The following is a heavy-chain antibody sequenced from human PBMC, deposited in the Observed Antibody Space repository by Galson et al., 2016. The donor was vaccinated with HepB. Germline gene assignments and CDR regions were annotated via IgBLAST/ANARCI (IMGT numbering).Heavy chain of an antibody. CDR1: GDSVSGDSVA. CDR2: TYFRSKWYN. CDR3: ARVAAQWSRNYYFEY. Sequence: CAISGDSVSGDSVAWNWIRQSPSRGLEWLGRTYFRSKWYNDYAVSVQDRITFKTDTSKNQFSLHLDSVTPEDTAVYYCARVAAQWSRNYYFEYWGQGTLVTVSS. J-gene: IGHJ4*02. V-gene: IGHV6-1*01. D-gene: IGHD3-3*01.